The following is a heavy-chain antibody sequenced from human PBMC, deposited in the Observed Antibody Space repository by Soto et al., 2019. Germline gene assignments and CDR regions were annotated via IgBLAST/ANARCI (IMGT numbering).Heavy chain of an antibody. CDR2: ISYDGSNK. J-gene: IGHJ4*02. CDR3: AKQPGSYYYDSSGSHLDY. Sequence: PGGSLRPSCAASGFTFSSYGMHWVRQAPGKGLEWVAVISYDGSNKYYADSVKGRFTISRDNSKNTLYLQMNSLRAEDTAVYYCAKQPGSYYYDSSGSHLDYWGQGTLVTVSS. D-gene: IGHD3-22*01. CDR1: GFTFSSYG. V-gene: IGHV3-30*18.